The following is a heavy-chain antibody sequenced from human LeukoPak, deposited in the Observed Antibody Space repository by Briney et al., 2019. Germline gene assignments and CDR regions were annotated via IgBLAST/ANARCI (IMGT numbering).Heavy chain of an antibody. Sequence: PSETLSLTCAVYGGSFSSYYWGWIRQPPGKGLEWIGYIYYSGSTNYNPSLKSRVTISVDTSKNQFSLKLSSVTAADTAVYYCARDQNWNDVGGFDYWGQGTLVTVSS. V-gene: IGHV4-59*01. D-gene: IGHD1-1*01. J-gene: IGHJ4*02. CDR3: ARDQNWNDVGGFDY. CDR2: IYYSGST. CDR1: GGSFSSYY.